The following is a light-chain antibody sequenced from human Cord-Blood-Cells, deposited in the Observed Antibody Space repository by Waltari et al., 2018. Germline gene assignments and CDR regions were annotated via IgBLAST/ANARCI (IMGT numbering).Light chain of an antibody. Sequence: DIQMTQSPSSLSASVGDRVTITCRASQSISSYLNWDQQKPGKAPKLLIYAASSLQSGVPSRFSGSGSGTDFTLTISSLQPEDSATYYCQQSYSTPYTFGQGTKLEIK. CDR3: QQSYSTPYT. CDR2: AAS. V-gene: IGKV1-39*01. J-gene: IGKJ2*01. CDR1: QSISSY.